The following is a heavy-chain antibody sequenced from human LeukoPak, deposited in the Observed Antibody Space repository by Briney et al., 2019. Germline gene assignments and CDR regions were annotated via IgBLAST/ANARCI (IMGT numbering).Heavy chain of an antibody. CDR1: GESFSTYY. Sequence: SETLSLTCAVYGESFSTYYWTWIRQTPGKGLEWIGEVNYKGSTKYKPSLKSRVTISIDTPKNQFSLRMTSVTAADSGRYFCARRRVHIFRRDGQDMAKKQCFFDFWGQGDLLTVSS. D-gene: IGHD5-24*01. J-gene: IGHJ4*02. CDR3: ARRRVHIFRRDGQDMAKKQCFFDF. V-gene: IGHV4-34*01. CDR2: VNYKGST.